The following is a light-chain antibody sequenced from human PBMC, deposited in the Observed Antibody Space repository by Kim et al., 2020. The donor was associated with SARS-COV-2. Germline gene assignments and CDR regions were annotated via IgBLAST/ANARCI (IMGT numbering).Light chain of an antibody. J-gene: IGLJ3*02. CDR3: QAWDSSTAV. V-gene: IGLV3-1*01. CDR1: KLGDKY. CDR2: QDS. Sequence: VSPGQTASITCSGDKLGDKYACWYQQKPGQSPVLVIYQDSKRPSGIPERFSGSNSGNTATLTISGTQAMDEADYYCQAWDSSTAVFGGGTKLTFL.